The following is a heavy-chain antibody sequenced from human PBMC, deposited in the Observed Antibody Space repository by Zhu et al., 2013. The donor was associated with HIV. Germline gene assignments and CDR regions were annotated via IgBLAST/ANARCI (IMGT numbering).Heavy chain of an antibody. CDR1: GGTFSGYA. J-gene: IGHJ5*02. CDR2: IIPIFGTA. Sequence: QVQLVQSGAEVKKPGSSVKVSCKASGGTFSGYAISWVRQAPGQGLEWMGGIIPIFGTANYAQKFQGRVTITADKSTSTAYMELSSLRSEDTAVYYCARDHLKPVTPHYDILTGYNWFDPWGQGTLVTVSS. D-gene: IGHD3-9*01. V-gene: IGHV1-69*06. CDR3: ARDHLKPVTPHYDILTGYNWFDP.